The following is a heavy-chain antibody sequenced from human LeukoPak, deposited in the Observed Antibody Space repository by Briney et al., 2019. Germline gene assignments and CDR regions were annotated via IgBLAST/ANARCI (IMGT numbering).Heavy chain of an antibody. Sequence: PSETLSLTCTVSGGSISRGDYYWSWIRQPPGKGLEWIGYIYYSGSTYYNSSLKSRVTISVDTSKNQFSLKLSSVTAADTAVYYCARENGSGYYWGPFDYWGQGTLVTVSS. D-gene: IGHD3-22*01. V-gene: IGHV4-30-4*08. CDR1: GGSISRGDYY. J-gene: IGHJ4*02. CDR2: IYYSGST. CDR3: ARENGSGYYWGPFDY.